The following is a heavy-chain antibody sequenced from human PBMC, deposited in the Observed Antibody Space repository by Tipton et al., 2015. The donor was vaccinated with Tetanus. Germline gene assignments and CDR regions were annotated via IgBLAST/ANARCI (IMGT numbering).Heavy chain of an antibody. CDR2: VSGAGGSK. Sequence: SLRLSCVGSGFTFNDFAIHWVREVSGKGLEWVSAVSGAGGSKVYADSVKGRFTISRDNANNSLYLQMSSLRPEDTALYYCARAVRGRDVFDVWGQGTVVTVSS. CDR1: GFTFNDFA. D-gene: IGHD3-10*01. J-gene: IGHJ3*01. V-gene: IGHV3-9*01. CDR3: ARAVRGRDVFDV.